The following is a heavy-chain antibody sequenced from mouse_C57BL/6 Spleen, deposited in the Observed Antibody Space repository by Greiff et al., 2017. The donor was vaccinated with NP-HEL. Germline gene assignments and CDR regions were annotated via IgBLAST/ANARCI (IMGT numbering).Heavy chain of an antibody. CDR3: ARGGNYSNYDYAMDY. V-gene: IGHV1-64*01. J-gene: IGHJ4*01. Sequence: QVQLQQPGAELVKPGASVKLSCKASGYTFTSYWMHWVKQRPGQGLEWIGMIHPNSGSTNSNEKFKSKATLTVDKSSSTAYMQLSSLTSEDSAVYYCARGGNYSNYDYAMDYWGQGTSVTVSS. CDR1: GYTFTSYW. CDR2: IHPNSGST. D-gene: IGHD2-5*01.